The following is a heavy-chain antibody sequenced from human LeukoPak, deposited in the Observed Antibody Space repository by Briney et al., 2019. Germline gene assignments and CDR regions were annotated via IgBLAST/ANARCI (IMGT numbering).Heavy chain of an antibody. V-gene: IGHV1-8*01. Sequence: ASVKVSCKASGYPFNNYDINWVRQATGQGLEWMGWMNPHSGKTGYAQNFQGRVTMTRDTSISTAYMELSSLRSEDTAVYYCARLSSHYSDYKVDPWGQGTLATVS. J-gene: IGHJ5*02. CDR3: ARLSSHYSDYKVDP. CDR1: GYPFNNYD. D-gene: IGHD4-11*01. CDR2: MNPHSGKT.